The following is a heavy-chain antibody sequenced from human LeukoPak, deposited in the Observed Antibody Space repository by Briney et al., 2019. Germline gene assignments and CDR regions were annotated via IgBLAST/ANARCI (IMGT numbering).Heavy chain of an antibody. J-gene: IGHJ4*02. CDR1: GFTFSSYG. V-gene: IGHV3-30*18. Sequence: GGSLRLSCAASGFTFSSYGMHWVRQAPGKGLEWVAVISYDGSNKYYADSVKGRFTISRDNSKNTLYLQMNSLRAEDTAVYYCAKKRGDLTVTGPFFDYWGQGTLVTVSS. CDR3: AKKRGDLTVTGPFFDY. CDR2: ISYDGSNK. D-gene: IGHD6-19*01.